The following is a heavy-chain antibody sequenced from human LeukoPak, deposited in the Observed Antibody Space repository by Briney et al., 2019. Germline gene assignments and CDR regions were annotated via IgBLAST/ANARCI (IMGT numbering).Heavy chain of an antibody. CDR1: GGSISSYY. Sequence: PSETLSLTCTVSGGSISSYYWSWIRQPAGKGLEWIGRIYTSGSTNYNPSLKSRITMSVDTSKNQFSLKLSSVTAADTAVYYCARVSSWSAAVWFDPWGQGTLVTVSS. V-gene: IGHV4-4*07. D-gene: IGHD6-13*01. CDR3: ARVSSWSAAVWFDP. J-gene: IGHJ5*02. CDR2: IYTSGST.